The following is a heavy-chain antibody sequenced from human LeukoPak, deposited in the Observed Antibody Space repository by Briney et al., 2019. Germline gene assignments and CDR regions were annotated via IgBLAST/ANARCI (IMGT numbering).Heavy chain of an antibody. J-gene: IGHJ4*02. V-gene: IGHV3-21*01. CDR3: ARRGYSSSWYVDY. CDR2: ISSSSSYI. D-gene: IGHD6-13*01. CDR1: GFTFSSYS. Sequence: GGSLRLSCAASGFTFSSYSMKWVRQAPGKGLEWVSSISSSSSYIYYADSVKGRFTISRDNAKNSLYLQMNSLRAEDTAVYYCARRGYSSSWYVDYWGQGTLVTVSS.